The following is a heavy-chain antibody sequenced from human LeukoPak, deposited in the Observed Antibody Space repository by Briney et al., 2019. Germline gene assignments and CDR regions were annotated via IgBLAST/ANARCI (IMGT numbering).Heavy chain of an antibody. D-gene: IGHD1-14*01. CDR2: INPSGGST. J-gene: IGHJ4*02. Sequence: ASVKVSCKASGYTFTTYYIHWVRQAPGQGLEWMGMINPSGGSTSYAQKFQGRVTMTRDTSTSTVYMEVSSLGSEDTAVYYCGRNHDSGFDYWGQGTLVTVFS. V-gene: IGHV1-46*01. CDR3: GRNHDSGFDY. CDR1: GYTFTTYY.